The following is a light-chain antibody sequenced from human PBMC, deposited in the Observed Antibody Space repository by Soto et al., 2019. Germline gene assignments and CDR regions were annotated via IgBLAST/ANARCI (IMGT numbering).Light chain of an antibody. CDR3: QHHNSYSQT. CDR1: QSIRYY. CDR2: GAS. J-gene: IGKJ1*01. V-gene: IGKV1-5*01. Sequence: DIQLTQSPRTLSASVGDRVTITCRASQSIRYYLAWYQQMPGKAPKLLIYGASSLQSGVPSRFSGSGSGTEFTLTISSLQPDDFATYFCQHHNSYSQTFGQGTKVEIK.